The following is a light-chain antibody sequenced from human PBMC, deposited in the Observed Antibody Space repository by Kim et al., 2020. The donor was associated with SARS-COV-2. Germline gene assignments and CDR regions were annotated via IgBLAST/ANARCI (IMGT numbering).Light chain of an antibody. CDR1: QDISNY. CDR2: EVS. J-gene: IGKJ5*01. V-gene: IGKV1-33*01. CDR3: QQYDNLPIT. Sequence: ASVGDRVTFTCQASQDISNYLNWYQQKPVKALKLLIYEVSNLETGVPSRFSGRGSGTDFTFTISSLQPEDIATYYCQQYDNLPITFGQGTRLEIK.